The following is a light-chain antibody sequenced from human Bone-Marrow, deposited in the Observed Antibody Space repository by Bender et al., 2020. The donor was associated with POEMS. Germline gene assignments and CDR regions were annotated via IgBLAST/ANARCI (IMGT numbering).Light chain of an antibody. CDR1: RSNIGSNS. Sequence: QSVLTQPPSASGTPGQRVTLSCAGGRSNIGSNSVNWYQHLPGAAPKLLIYGSNQRPSGVPDRFSGSKSGTSASLAISGLRSEDEADYFCATWDDSLSAVVFGGGTKLTVL. CDR3: ATWDDSLSAVV. V-gene: IGLV1-47*01. CDR2: GSN. J-gene: IGLJ2*01.